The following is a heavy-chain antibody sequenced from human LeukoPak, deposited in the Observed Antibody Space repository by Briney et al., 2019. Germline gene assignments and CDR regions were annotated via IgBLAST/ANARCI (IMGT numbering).Heavy chain of an antibody. V-gene: IGHV4-34*01. CDR3: ARGNIVATILGGLHGTTAFDF. Sequence: SETLSLTCGVSGGAFSDYYWSWIRQAPGKGLEWIGEMIQSGSSNYNPSLRSRVTIPGDTSRNQFSLKLNSLTAADTAVYYCARGNIVATILGGLHGTTAFDFWGQGILVTVSS. CDR1: GGAFSDYY. J-gene: IGHJ4*02. D-gene: IGHD5-12*01. CDR2: MIQSGSS.